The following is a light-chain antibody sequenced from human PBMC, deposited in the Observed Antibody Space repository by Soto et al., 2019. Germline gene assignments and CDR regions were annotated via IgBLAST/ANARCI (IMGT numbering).Light chain of an antibody. V-gene: IGKV3-20*01. J-gene: IGKJ1*01. Sequence: EIVMTQSPSTLSVSPGEGATLSCCASQSLSRDLAWHQQKPGQSPRLLIYGASSRATGIPDRFSGSGSGTDFPLTISRLEPEDFAVYYCQQYGSSRTFGQGTKVDIK. CDR3: QQYGSSRT. CDR2: GAS. CDR1: QSLSRD.